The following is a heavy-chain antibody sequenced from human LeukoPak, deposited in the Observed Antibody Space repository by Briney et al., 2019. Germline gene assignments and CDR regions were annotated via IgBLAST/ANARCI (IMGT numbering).Heavy chain of an antibody. J-gene: IGHJ4*02. CDR3: AKDGYYDSSGYGYFDY. V-gene: IGHV3-74*01. CDR1: GFTFTTFW. Sequence: PGGSLRLSCATSGFTFTTFWMHWVRQAPGKGLVWVSRISNDGSSTNYADSVKGRCTISRDNSKNTLYLQMNNLRAEDTAVYYCAKDGYYDSSGYGYFDYWGQGILVTVSS. CDR2: ISNDGSST. D-gene: IGHD3-22*01.